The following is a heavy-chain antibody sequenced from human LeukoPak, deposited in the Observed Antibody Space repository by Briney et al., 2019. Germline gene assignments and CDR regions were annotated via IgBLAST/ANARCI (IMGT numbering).Heavy chain of an antibody. CDR1: GFTFSNYD. J-gene: IGHJ4*02. CDR3: AKAIAATGRWWIFDY. Sequence: GGSLRLSCAASGFTFSNYDMGWVRQAPGEGLEWVSSISGSGSSTYYADSVKGRFTISRDNPKNAQYLQMSSLRAEDTAVYYCAKAIAATGRWWIFDYWGQGTLVTVSS. D-gene: IGHD6-13*01. CDR2: ISGSGSST. V-gene: IGHV3-23*01.